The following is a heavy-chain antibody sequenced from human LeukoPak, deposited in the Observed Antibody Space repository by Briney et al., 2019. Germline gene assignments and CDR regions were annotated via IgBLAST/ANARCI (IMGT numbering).Heavy chain of an antibody. D-gene: IGHD1-26*01. V-gene: IGHV3-20*04. Sequence: PGGSLRLSCVASGFTLSSYAVSWVRQAPGKGLEWVSGINWNGGSTGYADSVKGRFTISRDNAKNSLYLQMNSLRAEDTALYYCARRYYSFDYWGQGTLVTVSS. CDR3: ARRYYSFDY. J-gene: IGHJ4*02. CDR2: INWNGGST. CDR1: GFTLSSYA.